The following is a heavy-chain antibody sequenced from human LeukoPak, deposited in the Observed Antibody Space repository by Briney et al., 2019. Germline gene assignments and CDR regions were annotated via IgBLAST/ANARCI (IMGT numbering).Heavy chain of an antibody. CDR1: GFDFSGFD. D-gene: IGHD6-19*01. CDR2: ITTKTNNYAT. CDR3: TTYTRGHY. Sequence: GGSLKLSCAASGFDFSGFDVHWVRQASGEGLEWIGRITTKTNNYATAYAASMKDRVTISRDDSKKAAYLQVNSLKTEDTAVYYCTTYTRGHYWGQGTLVTMSS. J-gene: IGHJ4*02. V-gene: IGHV3-73*01.